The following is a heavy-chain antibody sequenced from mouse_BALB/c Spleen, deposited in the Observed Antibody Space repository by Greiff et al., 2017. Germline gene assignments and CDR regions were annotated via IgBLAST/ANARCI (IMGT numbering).Heavy chain of an antibody. D-gene: IGHD1-2*01. CDR3: ARKGSTTAGAMDY. J-gene: IGHJ4*01. V-gene: IGHV3-2*02. CDR2: ISYSGST. CDR1: GYSITSDYA. Sequence: EVQLVESGPGLVKPSQSLSLTCTVTGYSITSDYAWNWIRQFPGNKLEWMGYISYSGSTSYNPSLKSRISITRDTSKNQFFLQLNSVTTEDTATYYCARKGSTTAGAMDYWGQGTSVTVSS.